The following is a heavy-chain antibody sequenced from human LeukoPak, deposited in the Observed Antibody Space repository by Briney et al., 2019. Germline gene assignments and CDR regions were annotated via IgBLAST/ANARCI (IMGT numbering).Heavy chain of an antibody. D-gene: IGHD6-13*01. J-gene: IGHJ4*02. CDR1: GGSFSGYY. CDR3: AGGAAAAGTGGY. CDR2: INHSGST. Sequence: SETLSLTCAVYGGSFSGYYWSWIRQPPEKGLEWIGEINHSGSTNYNPSLKSRVTISVDTSKNQFSLKLSSVTAADTAVYYCAGGAAAAGTGGYWGQGTLVTVSS. V-gene: IGHV4-34*01.